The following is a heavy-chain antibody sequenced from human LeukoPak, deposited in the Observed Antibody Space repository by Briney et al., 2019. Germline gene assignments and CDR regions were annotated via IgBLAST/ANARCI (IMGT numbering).Heavy chain of an antibody. CDR1: GFTFSSYG. V-gene: IGHV3-23*01. J-gene: IGHJ3*02. D-gene: IGHD5-18*01. CDR3: ARARSSYGYGDAFDI. CDR2: ISGSGGST. Sequence: PGGSLRLSCAASGFTFSSYGMSWVPQAPGKGLEWVSAISGSGGSTYYADSVKGRFTISRDNSKNTLYLQMNSLRAEDTAVYYCARARSSYGYGDAFDIWGQGTMVTVSS.